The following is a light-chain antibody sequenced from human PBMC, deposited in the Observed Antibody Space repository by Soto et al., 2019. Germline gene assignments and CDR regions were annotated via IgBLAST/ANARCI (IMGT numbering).Light chain of an antibody. J-gene: IGKJ1*01. CDR3: QQYGSSPRT. CDR2: GAS. Sequence: EIVMTQSPATLSVSPGERATLSCRASQSVSSNFLAWYQQKPGQAPRLLIYGASSRATGIPDRFSGSGSGTDCTLIISRLEQEDFAVYYCQQYGSSPRTFGQGTKVDI. CDR1: QSVSSNF. V-gene: IGKV3-20*01.